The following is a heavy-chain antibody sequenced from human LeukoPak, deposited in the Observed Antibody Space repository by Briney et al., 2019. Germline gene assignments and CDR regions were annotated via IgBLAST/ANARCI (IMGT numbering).Heavy chain of an antibody. CDR3: RYYDSSDALDY. CDR1: GFIFSGST. CDR2: IRSKARSYAT. J-gene: IGHJ4*02. V-gene: IGHV3-73*01. Sequence: GGSLRLSCAASGFIFSGSTMHWVRQASGKGLEWVGRIRSKARSYATAYAASVKGRFTISRDDSKNTAYLQMTSLKAEDTAVYYCRYYDSSDALDYWGQGILVTVFS. D-gene: IGHD3-22*01.